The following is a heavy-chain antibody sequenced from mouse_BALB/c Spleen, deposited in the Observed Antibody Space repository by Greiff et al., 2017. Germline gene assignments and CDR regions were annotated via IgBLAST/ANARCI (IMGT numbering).Heavy chain of an antibody. CDR3: ARGGDNSMPYALDS. Sequence: EVKLMESGGGLVKPGGSLKLSCAASGFTFSSYAMSWVRQSPEKRLEWVAEISSGGSYTYYPDTVTGRFTISRDNAKNTLYLEMSSLRSEDTAMYYSARGGDNSMPYALDSWGQGTSVTVSP. V-gene: IGHV5-9-4*01. CDR2: ISSGGSYT. D-gene: IGHD1-3*01. CDR1: GFTFSSYA. J-gene: IGHJ4*01.